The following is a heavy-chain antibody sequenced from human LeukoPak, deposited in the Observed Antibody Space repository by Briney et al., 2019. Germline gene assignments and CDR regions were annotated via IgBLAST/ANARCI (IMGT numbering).Heavy chain of an antibody. Sequence: GGSLRLSCAASGFTFSSYEMNWVRQAPGKGLEWVSYISTTGSSIYYADSVKGRFTISRDNAKKSLYLLMNNLTAEDTAVYYCASRSYESGSYFKRDWGQGTLVTVSS. CDR1: GFTFSSYE. CDR2: ISTTGSSI. V-gene: IGHV3-48*03. J-gene: IGHJ4*02. D-gene: IGHD3-10*01. CDR3: ASRSYESGSYFKRD.